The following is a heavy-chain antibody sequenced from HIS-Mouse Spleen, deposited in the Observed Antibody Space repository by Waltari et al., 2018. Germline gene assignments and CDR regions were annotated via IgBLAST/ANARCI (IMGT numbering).Heavy chain of an antibody. Sequence: EVQLVESGGGLVQPGGSLRLSCAASGFTFSSYWMHWVRQAPGKGLVWVSRINRAGSSTSYAASVKGRFTSSRDNAKNTLDLQMNSLRAEDTAVYYCARDLGYSSSSEVWFDPWGQGTLVTVSS. D-gene: IGHD6-6*01. CDR1: GFTFSSYW. CDR3: ARDLGYSSSSEVWFDP. CDR2: INRAGSST. J-gene: IGHJ5*02. V-gene: IGHV3-74*01.